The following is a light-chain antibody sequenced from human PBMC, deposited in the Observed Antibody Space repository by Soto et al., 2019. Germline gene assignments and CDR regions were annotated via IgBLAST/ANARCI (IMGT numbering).Light chain of an antibody. Sequence: LTESPGERATLSCRASQSVRSNLAWSQQKPGQAPRLLIYGASSRATGIPDRFRGSGSGTVVTHTSSVEAPDDWAYYCRQRPSNRTTFGQGTRLEIK. J-gene: IGKJ5*01. CDR3: QRPSNRTT. V-gene: IGKV3-11*01. CDR1: QSVRSN. CDR2: GAS.